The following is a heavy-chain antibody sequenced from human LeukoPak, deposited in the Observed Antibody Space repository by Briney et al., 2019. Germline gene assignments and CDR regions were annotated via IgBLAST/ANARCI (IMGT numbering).Heavy chain of an antibody. CDR2: ISRSSNTI. J-gene: IGHJ3*02. CDR3: AKDRDVRLGELFLVGAFDI. Sequence: GGSLRLSCAASGFTFSTYSMNWVRQAPGKGLEWVSYISRSSNTIYYADSVEGRFTISRDNAKNSLYLQMNSLRAEDTAVYYCAKDRDVRLGELFLVGAFDIWGQRTMVTVSS. D-gene: IGHD3-16*01. CDR1: GFTFSTYS. V-gene: IGHV3-48*01.